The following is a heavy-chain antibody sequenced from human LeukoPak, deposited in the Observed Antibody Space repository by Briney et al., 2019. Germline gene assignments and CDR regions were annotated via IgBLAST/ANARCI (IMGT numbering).Heavy chain of an antibody. D-gene: IGHD1-26*01. CDR1: GGSISNYY. Sequence: SETLSLTCTVSGGSISNYYWSWLRQPAGKGLEWIGRIYSSGSTDHNPSLKSRVTMSLDTSKNQFSLKLSSVTAADTAVYYCARVGSDGSYFDYWGQGTLVTVSS. V-gene: IGHV4-4*07. CDR3: ARVGSDGSYFDY. J-gene: IGHJ4*02. CDR2: IYSSGST.